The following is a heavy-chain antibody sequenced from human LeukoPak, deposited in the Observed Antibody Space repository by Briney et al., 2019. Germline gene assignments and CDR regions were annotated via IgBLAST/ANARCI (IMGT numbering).Heavy chain of an antibody. Sequence: SETLSLTCTVSGGFNTHYCWSWIRQPPAKGLEWIGYIYHSGSTKYNPSLKSRVTISVDTSKNHFSLKLSSVTAADTAVYYCARGQWLPVFDFWGQGTLVTVSS. D-gene: IGHD3-22*01. V-gene: IGHV4-59*01. J-gene: IGHJ4*02. CDR3: ARGQWLPVFDF. CDR2: IYHSGST. CDR1: GGFNTHYC.